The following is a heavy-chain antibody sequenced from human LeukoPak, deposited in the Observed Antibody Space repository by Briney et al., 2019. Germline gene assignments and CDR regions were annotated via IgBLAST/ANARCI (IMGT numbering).Heavy chain of an antibody. V-gene: IGHV1-18*01. D-gene: IGHD4-17*01. CDR3: ARDGGSTVKYYYYYYGMDV. CDR1: GYTFTSYG. CDR2: ISAYNGNT. J-gene: IGHJ6*02. Sequence: ASVKVSCKASGYTFTSYGISWVRQAPGQGLEWMGWISAYNGNTNYAQKLQGRVTMTTDTSTSTAYMELRSLRSDATAVYYCARDGGSTVKYYYYYYGMDVWGQGTTVTVSS.